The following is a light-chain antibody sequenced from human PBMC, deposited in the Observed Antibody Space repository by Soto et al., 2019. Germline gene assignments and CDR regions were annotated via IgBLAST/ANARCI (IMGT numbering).Light chain of an antibody. CDR2: KAS. Sequence: DIPMTQSPSTLSASVGDRVTITCRASQGISNWLAWYQQKPGKAPKLLIYKASSLESGVPSRFSGGGSGTEFTLTISSLQPDDFATYYCQQYHGYSTFGGGTKVEI. CDR1: QGISNW. V-gene: IGKV1-5*03. CDR3: QQYHGYST. J-gene: IGKJ4*01.